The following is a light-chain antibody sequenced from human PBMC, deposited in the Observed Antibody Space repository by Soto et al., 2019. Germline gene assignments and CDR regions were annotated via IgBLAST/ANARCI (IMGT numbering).Light chain of an antibody. J-gene: IGLJ2*01. V-gene: IGLV2-14*01. CDR1: SSDVGGYHY. CDR3: SSYTGSSTYVV. CDR2: DVS. Sequence: QSALTQPASVSGSPGQSITISCTGPSSDVGGYHYVSWYQQHPGKAPKLMIYDVSNRPSGVSNRFSGSKSANTASLTISGLQDEDEADYYCSSYTGSSTYVVFGGGTKLTVL.